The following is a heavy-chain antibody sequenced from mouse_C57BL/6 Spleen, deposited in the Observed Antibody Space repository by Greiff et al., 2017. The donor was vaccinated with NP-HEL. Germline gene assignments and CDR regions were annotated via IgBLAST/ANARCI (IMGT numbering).Heavy chain of an antibody. CDR2: ISSGSSTI. V-gene: IGHV5-17*01. J-gene: IGHJ2*01. CDR3: ARPSLLGPPDY. D-gene: IGHD4-1*01. Sequence: EVMLVESGGGLVKPGGSLKLSCAASGFTFSDYGMHWVRQAPEKGLEWVAYISSGSSTIYYADTVKGRFTISRDNAKNTLFLQMTSVRSEDTAMYYCARPSLLGPPDYRGQGTTLTVSS. CDR1: GFTFSDYG.